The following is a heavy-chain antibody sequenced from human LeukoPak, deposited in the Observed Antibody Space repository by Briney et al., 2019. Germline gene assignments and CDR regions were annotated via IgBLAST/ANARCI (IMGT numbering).Heavy chain of an antibody. CDR3: AKVGIVVGGDYYDY. CDR2: IYSGGST. J-gene: IGHJ4*02. V-gene: IGHV3-53*01. D-gene: IGHD3-22*01. Sequence: GGSLRLSCAASGFTVSSNYMSWVRQAPGKGLEWVSVIYSGGSTYYADSVKGRFTISRDNSKNTLYLQMNSLRAEDTAVYYCAKVGIVVGGDYYDYWGQGTLVTVSS. CDR1: GFTVSSNY.